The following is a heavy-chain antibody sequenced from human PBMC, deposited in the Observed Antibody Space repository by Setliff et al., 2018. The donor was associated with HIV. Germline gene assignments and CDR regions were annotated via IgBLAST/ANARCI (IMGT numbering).Heavy chain of an antibody. V-gene: IGHV3-11*04. D-gene: IGHD1-1*01. CDR2: ISGSGTTI. CDR1: GFTFSDYY. Sequence: PGGSLRLSCAASGFTFSDYYMSWIRQAPGKGLEWFAYISGSGTTIKYADSVRGRFTVSRDDAKSTLYLQMNSLRAEDTAVYYCSRVGTLINNPWDYFDFWGQGTLVTVSS. CDR3: SRVGTLINNPWDYFDF. J-gene: IGHJ4*02.